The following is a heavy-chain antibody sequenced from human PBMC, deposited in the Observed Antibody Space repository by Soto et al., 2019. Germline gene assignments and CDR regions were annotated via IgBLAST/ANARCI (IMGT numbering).Heavy chain of an antibody. CDR3: ARDPDYGDYWGYFVDS. Sequence: QVQLVQSGAEVKKPGASVKVSCKTSGYTFAAYYIHWIRQAAGQGLEWMGWINPTSGGTVYAQNFQDRGTMPRDTSISTAYMELRRLNSDDTAVYYCARDPDYGDYWGYFVDSWGQGTPVTVSS. V-gene: IGHV1-2*02. CDR2: INPTSGGT. CDR1: GYTFAAYY. D-gene: IGHD4-17*01. J-gene: IGHJ4*02.